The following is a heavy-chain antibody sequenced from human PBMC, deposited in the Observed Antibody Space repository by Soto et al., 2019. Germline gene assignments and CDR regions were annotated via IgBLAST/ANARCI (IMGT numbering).Heavy chain of an antibody. D-gene: IGHD5-18*01. V-gene: IGHV1-69*13. Sequence: ASVKVSCKASGGTFSSYAISWVRQAPGQGLEWMGGIIPIFGTANYAQKFQGRVTITADESTSTAYMELSSLRSEDTAVYYCARDYGYSYGPGYWGQGTLVTVS. J-gene: IGHJ4*02. CDR1: GGTFSSYA. CDR3: ARDYGYSYGPGY. CDR2: IIPIFGTA.